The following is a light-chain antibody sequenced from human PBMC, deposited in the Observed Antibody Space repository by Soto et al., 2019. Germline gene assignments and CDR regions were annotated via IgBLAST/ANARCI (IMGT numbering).Light chain of an antibody. J-gene: IGKJ4*01. Sequence: EIVLTQSPGTLSLSPGERATLSCRASQSVSSSYLAWYQQKPGQAPRLLIYGASSRATGIPDRFSGSESGTDFTLTISRLVPEDFAVYYCQQYGSSPLTFGGGTKVEIK. CDR2: GAS. V-gene: IGKV3-20*01. CDR3: QQYGSSPLT. CDR1: QSVSSSY.